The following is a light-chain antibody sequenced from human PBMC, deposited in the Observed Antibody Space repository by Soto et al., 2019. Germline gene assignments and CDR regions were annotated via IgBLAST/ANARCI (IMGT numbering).Light chain of an antibody. J-gene: IGKJ1*01. Sequence: VFTQSPCTISMSXGQRATLAXXXSQSVSSSYLAWYQQKPGQAPRLLIYGASSRATGIPDRFSGSGSGTDFTLTISRLEPEDFAVYYCQQYGSSPWTFGQGTKVDIK. CDR1: QSVSSSY. CDR2: GAS. CDR3: QQYGSSPWT. V-gene: IGKV3-20*01.